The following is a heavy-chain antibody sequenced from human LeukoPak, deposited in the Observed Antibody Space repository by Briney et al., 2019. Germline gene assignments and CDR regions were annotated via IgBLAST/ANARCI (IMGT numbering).Heavy chain of an antibody. J-gene: IGHJ4*02. D-gene: IGHD1-26*01. V-gene: IGHV3-33*05. CDR2: IKYDGTEK. Sequence: GKSLRLSSAASGFTFSSYGMHWVRQAPGKGLEGGAVIKYDGTEKYYRDSVKGRFTISRDNSKNTLYLEMDTLTVEDTAVYYCARDVWLSGTYWVDYWGQGTLVTVSS. CDR3: ARDVWLSGTYWVDY. CDR1: GFTFSSYG.